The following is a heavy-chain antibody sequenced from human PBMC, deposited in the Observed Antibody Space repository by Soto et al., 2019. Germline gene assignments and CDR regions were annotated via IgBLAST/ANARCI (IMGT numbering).Heavy chain of an antibody. J-gene: IGHJ4*02. D-gene: IGHD1-26*01. CDR3: ARTHSGSYYSVFNY. Sequence: SETLSLTCVVPNFSISPGHYWGWIRQSPGKGLEWIASIYRSGTTSYNLSLKSRDTISVDPSKNQFSLMLTAVTAADTAVYYCARTHSGSYYSVFNYWGRGSLVTVSS. V-gene: IGHV4-38-2*01. CDR1: NFSISPGHY. CDR2: IYRSGTT.